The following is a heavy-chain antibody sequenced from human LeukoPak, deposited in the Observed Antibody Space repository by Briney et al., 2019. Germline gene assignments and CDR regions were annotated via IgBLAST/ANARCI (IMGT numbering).Heavy chain of an antibody. J-gene: IGHJ6*02. CDR2: ISYDGSNK. CDR3: ASERRTTGTTLSHYGMDV. Sequence: GGSLRLSCAASGFTFSSYGMHWVRQAPGKGLEWVAVISYDGSNKYYADSVKGRFTISRDNSKNTLYLQMNSLRAEDTAVYYCASERRTTGTTLSHYGMDVWGQGTTVTVSS. V-gene: IGHV3-30*03. CDR1: GFTFSSYG. D-gene: IGHD1-1*01.